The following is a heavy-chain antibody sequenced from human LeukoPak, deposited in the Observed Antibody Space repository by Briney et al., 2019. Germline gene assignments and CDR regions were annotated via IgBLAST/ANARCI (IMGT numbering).Heavy chain of an antibody. CDR3: ARDRDADWLLFGASTFDY. CDR2: IYTSGST. Sequence: EPSETLSLTCAVYGGSISSYYWSWIRQPAGKGLEWIGRIYTSGSTNYNPSLKSRVTMSVDTSKNQFSLKLSSVTAADTAVYYCARDRDADWLLFGASTFDYWGQGTLVTVSS. CDR1: GGSISSYY. V-gene: IGHV4-4*07. D-gene: IGHD3-9*01. J-gene: IGHJ4*02.